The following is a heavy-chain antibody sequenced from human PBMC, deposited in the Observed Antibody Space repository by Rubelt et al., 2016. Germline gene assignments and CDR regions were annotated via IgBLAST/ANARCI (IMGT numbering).Heavy chain of an antibody. V-gene: IGHV1-8*01. J-gene: IGHJ5*02. Sequence: QVQLVQSGAEVKKPEASVKVSCKASGYTFTSYDINWVRQATGQGLEWMGWMNPNSGNTGYAQKFQGRVTMTRNTSISTAYRRRSSLGSEDTGVYYCGRMVNDFWSGCHNWFDPGGQGTLVTVSS. CDR3: GRMVNDFWSGCHNWFDP. CDR1: GYTFTSYD. CDR2: MNPNSGNT. D-gene: IGHD3-3*01.